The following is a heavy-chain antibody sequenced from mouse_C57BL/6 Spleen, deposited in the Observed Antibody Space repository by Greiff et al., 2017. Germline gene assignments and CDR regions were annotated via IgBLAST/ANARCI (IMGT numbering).Heavy chain of an antibody. CDR3: AKNGYYYGSSSDYAMDY. CDR2: IWRGGST. J-gene: IGHJ4*01. V-gene: IGHV2-5*01. D-gene: IGHD1-1*01. Sequence: QVHVKQSGPGLVQPSQSLSITCTVSGFSLTSYGVHWVRQSPGKGLEWLGVIWRGGSTDYNAAFMSRLSITKDNSKSQVFFKMNSLQADDTAIYYCAKNGYYYGSSSDYAMDYWGQGTSVTVSS. CDR1: GFSLTSYG.